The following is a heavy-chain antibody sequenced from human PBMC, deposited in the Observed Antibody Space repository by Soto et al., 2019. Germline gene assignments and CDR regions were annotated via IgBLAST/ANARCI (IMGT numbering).Heavy chain of an antibody. CDR1: GYTFTGYY. CDR3: ARAHKTYVDTAMVSYPPGIDY. V-gene: IGHV1-2*04. CDR2: INPNSGGT. Sequence: ASVKVSCKASGYTFTGYYMHWVRQAPGQGLEWMGWINPNSGGTNYAQKFQGWVTMTRDTSISTAYMELSRLRSDDTAVYYCARAHKTYVDTAMVSYPPGIDYWGQGTLVTVSS. D-gene: IGHD5-18*01. J-gene: IGHJ4*02.